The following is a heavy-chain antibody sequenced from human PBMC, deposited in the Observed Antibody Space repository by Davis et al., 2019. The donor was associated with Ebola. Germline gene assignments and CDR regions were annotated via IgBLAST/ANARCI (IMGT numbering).Heavy chain of an antibody. CDR3: SKQIIGFWFDP. CDR2: INAGNGNT. Sequence: AASVTVSRKTSGYIFTHYALHWVRQAPGQRREWMGWINAGNGNTKYSQKFQGRVTITRDTSASTAYTERSSLRSEDPAVYYCSKQIIGFWFDPWGQGTLITVSS. CDR1: GYIFTHYA. J-gene: IGHJ5*02. D-gene: IGHD2-15*01. V-gene: IGHV1-3*01.